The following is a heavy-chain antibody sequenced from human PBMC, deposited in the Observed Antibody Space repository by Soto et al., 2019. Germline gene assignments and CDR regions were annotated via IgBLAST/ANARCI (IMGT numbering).Heavy chain of an antibody. CDR2: MNPNSGNT. CDR3: AIDPYYDFWSGYYTDAFDI. CDR1: GYTFTSYD. J-gene: IGHJ3*02. D-gene: IGHD3-3*01. V-gene: IGHV1-8*01. Sequence: GASVKVSCKASGYTFTSYDINWVRQATGQGLEWMGWMNPNSGNTGYAQKFQGRVTMTRNTSISTAHMELSSLRSEDTAVYYCAIDPYYDFWSGYYTDAFDIWGQGTMVTVSS.